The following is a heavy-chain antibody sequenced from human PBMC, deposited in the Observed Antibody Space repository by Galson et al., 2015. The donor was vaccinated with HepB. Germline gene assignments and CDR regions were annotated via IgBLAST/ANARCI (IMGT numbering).Heavy chain of an antibody. CDR3: ATDYYDSSGYYRFDY. D-gene: IGHD3-22*01. CDR1: GFSFSDYY. V-gene: IGHV3-11*04. Sequence: SLRLSCAASGFSFSDYYMSWIRQAPGKGLEWVSYISSSGSTIYYADSVKGRFTISRDNSKNTLYLQMNSLRAEDTAVYYCATDYYDSSGYYRFDYWGQGTLVTVSS. CDR2: ISSSGSTI. J-gene: IGHJ4*02.